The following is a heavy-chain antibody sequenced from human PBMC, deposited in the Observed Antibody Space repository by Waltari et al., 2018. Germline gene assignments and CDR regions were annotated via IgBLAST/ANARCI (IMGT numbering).Heavy chain of an antibody. CDR2: MNSDGSST. Sequence: EVQLVESGGGLVQPGGSLRLSFAASGFTFSSHWRYWVRQTPGKGRVWVSGMNSDGSSTSYADSVKGRVTISRDNAKNTLYLQMNSLRAEDTAVYYCVRDSSGTYWGQGTQVTVSS. CDR3: VRDSSGTY. CDR1: GFTFSSHW. V-gene: IGHV3-74*01. D-gene: IGHD3-22*01. J-gene: IGHJ4*02.